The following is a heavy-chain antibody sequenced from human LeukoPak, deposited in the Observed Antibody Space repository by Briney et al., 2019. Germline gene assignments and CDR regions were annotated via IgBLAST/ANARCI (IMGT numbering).Heavy chain of an antibody. J-gene: IGHJ4*02. CDR2: TYYRSKWFN. V-gene: IGHV6-1*01. CDR3: ARGAWRSFDY. CDR1: GDSVSSNGVA. Sequence: SQTLSLTCAISGDSVSSNGVAWNWIRQSSSRGLEWLGRTYYRSKWFNDYAVSVNSRITISPDISKNQFSLQLNSVTPEDTAVYFCARGAWRSFDYWGQGTLVTVTS.